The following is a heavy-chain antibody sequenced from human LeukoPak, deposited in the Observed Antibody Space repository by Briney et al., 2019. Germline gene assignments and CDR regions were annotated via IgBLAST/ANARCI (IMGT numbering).Heavy chain of an antibody. CDR1: GLTFSDYY. CDR2: ISSSSSYT. V-gene: IGHV3-11*06. CDR3: ARVPIHRAFDP. J-gene: IGHJ5*02. D-gene: IGHD1-14*01. Sequence: GGSLRLSCAASGLTFSDYYMSWIRQAPGKGLEWVSYISSSSSYTNYADSVKGRFTISRDNAKNSLYLQMNSLRAEDTAVYYCARVPIHRAFDPWGQGTLVTVSS.